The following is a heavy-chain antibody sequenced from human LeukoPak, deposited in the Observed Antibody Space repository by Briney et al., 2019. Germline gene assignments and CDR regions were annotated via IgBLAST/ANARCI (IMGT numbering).Heavy chain of an antibody. Sequence: PGGSLRLSCAAPGFIFDNYAIHWVRQAPGKGLEWVSLISGDGGSTFYADSVRGRFTISRDNTRKSLSLPMSSLRSEDTALYYCARESETSGWYDYWGQGTLVTVSS. CDR2: ISGDGGST. CDR1: GFIFDNYA. D-gene: IGHD6-19*01. J-gene: IGHJ4*02. CDR3: ARESETSGWYDY. V-gene: IGHV3-43*02.